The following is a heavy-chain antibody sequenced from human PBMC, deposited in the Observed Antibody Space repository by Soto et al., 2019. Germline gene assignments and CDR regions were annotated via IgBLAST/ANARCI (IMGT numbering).Heavy chain of an antibody. CDR1: GFTFAGNA. CDR3: AKPLGGYGGWFDP. D-gene: IGHD5-18*01. Sequence: GGSLRLSCAASGFTFAGNAMTWVRQAPGKGLEWVSSISGSGGTTYYADSVKGRFTISRDNSKNTLWLQMNSLRAEDTAIYYCAKPLGGYGGWFDPWGQGTLVTVSS. J-gene: IGHJ5*02. CDR2: ISGSGGTT. V-gene: IGHV3-23*01.